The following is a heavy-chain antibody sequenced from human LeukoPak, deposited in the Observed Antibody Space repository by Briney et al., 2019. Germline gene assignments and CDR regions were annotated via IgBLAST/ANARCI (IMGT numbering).Heavy chain of an antibody. CDR2: IYPGDSDT. J-gene: IGHJ4*02. CDR1: GYTFSSYW. CDR3: ARSTGGTGPADY. D-gene: IGHD2-8*02. Sequence: GESLNISCKSSGYTFSSYWIGWVRQMPGKGLEYMGIIYPGDSDTRYSPSFQGQVTISAAKSINTAYLQWSSLKASDTAMYYCARSTGGTGPADYWGQGTLVTVSS. V-gene: IGHV5-51*01.